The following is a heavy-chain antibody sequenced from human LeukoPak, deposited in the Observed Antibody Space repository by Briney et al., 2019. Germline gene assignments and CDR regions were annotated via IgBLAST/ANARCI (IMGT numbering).Heavy chain of an antibody. CDR1: GFTFSSYA. CDR3: AKGRGSGSYYFFDY. V-gene: IGHV3-23*01. Sequence: GGSLRLSCAASGFTFSSYAMSWVRQAPGKGLEWDSAISGSGGSAYYADSVKGRFTISRDNSKNTLYLQMNSLRAEDTAVYYCAKGRGSGSYYFFDYWGQGTLVTVSS. CDR2: ISGSGGSA. J-gene: IGHJ4*02. D-gene: IGHD3-10*01.